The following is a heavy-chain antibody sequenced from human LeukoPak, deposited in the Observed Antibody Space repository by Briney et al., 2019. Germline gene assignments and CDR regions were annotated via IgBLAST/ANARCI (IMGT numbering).Heavy chain of an antibody. J-gene: IGHJ4*02. D-gene: IGHD3-10*01. CDR1: GFSFRSYG. CDR2: ITGLGDST. Sequence: GGSLRLSCAAPGFSFRSYGMSWVRQAPGKGLEWVSAITGLGDSTYYADSVRGRFTISRDNSQNTLFLEMNSLRDEDTAVFYSVKSGLGSWPYYFVFWRQGTRVTVSS. V-gene: IGHV3-23*01. CDR3: VKSGLGSWPYYFVF.